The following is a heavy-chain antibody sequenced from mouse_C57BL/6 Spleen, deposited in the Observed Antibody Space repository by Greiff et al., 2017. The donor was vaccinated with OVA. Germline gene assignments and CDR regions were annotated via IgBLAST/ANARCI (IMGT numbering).Heavy chain of an antibody. J-gene: IGHJ2*01. V-gene: IGHV1-39*01. CDR3: ARGYGNYVYFDY. CDR1: GSPFTDYK. CDR2: INPTNGTT. D-gene: IGHD2-1*01. Sequence: VQLQQSGPELVKPGASVKISCKASGSPFTDYKMNWVKRTNGKGLEWIGAINPTNGTTSYKKKFKGKATLTVDQSSSTAYMQLSRLTYEDSAVYDSARGYGNYVYFDYWGQGTTLTVSA.